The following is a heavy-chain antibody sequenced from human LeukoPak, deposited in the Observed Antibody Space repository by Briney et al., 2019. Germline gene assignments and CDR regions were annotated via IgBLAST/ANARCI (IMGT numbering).Heavy chain of an antibody. J-gene: IGHJ4*02. Sequence: GASLRLSCAGSGFAFSEYWMHWARQIPEKGLMWVSRINDGGTYTAYADSVKGRFAVSRDNAENTLYLQMDSLTVEDTGLYYCVREIKIMGFRAFDYWGQGTPVTVSS. D-gene: IGHD3-10*01. CDR3: VREIKIMGFRAFDY. V-gene: IGHV3-74*01. CDR2: INDGGTYT. CDR1: GFAFSEYW.